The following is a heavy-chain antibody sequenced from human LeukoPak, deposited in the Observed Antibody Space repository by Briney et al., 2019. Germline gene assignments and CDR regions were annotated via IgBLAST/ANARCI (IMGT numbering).Heavy chain of an antibody. J-gene: IGHJ5*02. CDR3: ARGLTDGSGIYLNWFDP. Sequence: ASVKVSCKASGYTFTTYYMHWVRQAPGQGLEWMGMIDPSGASTMYAQKFQGRVTMTRDTSTATVYMELSSLRSEDTAVYYCARGLTDGSGIYLNWFDPRGQGTLVTVSS. CDR2: IDPSGAST. V-gene: IGHV1-46*01. CDR1: GYTFTTYY. D-gene: IGHD3-10*01.